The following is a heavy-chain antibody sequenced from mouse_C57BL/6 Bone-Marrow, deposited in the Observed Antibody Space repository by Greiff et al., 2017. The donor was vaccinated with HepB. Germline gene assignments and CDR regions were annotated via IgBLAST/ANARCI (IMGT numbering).Heavy chain of an antibody. V-gene: IGHV2-2*01. J-gene: IGHJ1*03. Sequence: VKLQQSGPGLVQPSQSLSITCTVSGFSLTSYGVHWVRQSPGKGLEWLGVIWSGGSTDYNAAFISRLSISKDNSKSQVFFKMNSLQADDTAIYYCARPYYGNFYWYFDVWGTGTTVTVSS. CDR3: ARPYYGNFYWYFDV. D-gene: IGHD2-10*01. CDR2: IWSGGST. CDR1: GFSLTSYG.